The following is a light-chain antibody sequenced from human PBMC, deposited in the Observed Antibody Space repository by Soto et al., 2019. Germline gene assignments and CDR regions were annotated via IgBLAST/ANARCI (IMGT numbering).Light chain of an antibody. CDR2: GAS. CDR1: ERVSSTF. J-gene: IGKJ4*01. CDR3: QQHGSSPRT. V-gene: IGKV3-20*01. Sequence: EIVLTQSPGTVSLSPGERATLSCKASERVSSTFLAWYQQKPGQAPRLLIYGASSRAPGIPDRFSASGSGTDFTLTIRGLEPEDFAVSYCQQHGSSPRTFGGGTKVEI.